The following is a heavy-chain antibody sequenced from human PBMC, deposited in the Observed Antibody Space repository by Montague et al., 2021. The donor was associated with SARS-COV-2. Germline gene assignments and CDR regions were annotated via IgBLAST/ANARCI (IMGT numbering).Heavy chain of an antibody. D-gene: IGHD3-22*01. J-gene: IGHJ5*02. Sequence: SETLSLTCTVSGGSISSSSYYWGWIRQPPGKGLEWIGSIYYSGSTYYNPSLKSRVTISVDTSKNRFSLKLSSVTAADTAVYYCARCVTMIVVVMRYNWFDPWGQGTLVNVSS. CDR3: ARCVTMIVVVMRYNWFDP. V-gene: IGHV4-39*01. CDR2: IYYSGST. CDR1: GGSISSSSYY.